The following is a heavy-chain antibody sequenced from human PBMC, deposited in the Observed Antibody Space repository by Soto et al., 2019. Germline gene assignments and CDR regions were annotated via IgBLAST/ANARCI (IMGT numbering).Heavy chain of an antibody. Sequence: EVQLVESGGGLIQPGGSLRLSCAASGFAVSSKYMTWVRQAPGKGLEWVSVIYGGGTTYYADSVKGRFTISRDNAKNSLYLQMNSLRAEDTAVYYCARFGYTTEAHWGQGTLVTVSS. V-gene: IGHV3-53*01. CDR3: ARFGYTTEAH. J-gene: IGHJ4*02. CDR2: IYGGGTT. D-gene: IGHD5-12*01. CDR1: GFAVSSKY.